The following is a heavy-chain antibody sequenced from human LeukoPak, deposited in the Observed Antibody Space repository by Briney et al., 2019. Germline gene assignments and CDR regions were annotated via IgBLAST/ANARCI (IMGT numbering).Heavy chain of an antibody. Sequence: QSGGSLRLSCAASGFKFSNYAMSWVRQAPGKGLEWVSVISRRDDYTYYADSVKGRFTISRDNSKNTLYLQMNTLRAEDTAVYYCANDYRSGSFHDFWGQGTLVTVSS. J-gene: IGHJ4*02. CDR2: ISRRDDYT. V-gene: IGHV3-23*01. CDR3: ANDYRSGSFHDF. CDR1: GFKFSNYA. D-gene: IGHD3-10*01.